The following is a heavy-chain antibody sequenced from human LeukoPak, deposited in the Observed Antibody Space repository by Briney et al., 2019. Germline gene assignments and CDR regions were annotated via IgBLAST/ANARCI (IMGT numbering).Heavy chain of an antibody. D-gene: IGHD2-2*02. CDR1: GYTFTSYG. J-gene: IGHJ5*02. Sequence: ASVTVSCKASGYTFTSYGFSWVRQAPGQGLEWMGWISAHNDNTNYARKLQGRVTLTTDTSTSTAYMELRSLTSDDTAVYYCARRYCSSTSCYTNWFDPWGKGTLVTVSS. V-gene: IGHV1-18*01. CDR2: ISAHNDNT. CDR3: ARRYCSSTSCYTNWFDP.